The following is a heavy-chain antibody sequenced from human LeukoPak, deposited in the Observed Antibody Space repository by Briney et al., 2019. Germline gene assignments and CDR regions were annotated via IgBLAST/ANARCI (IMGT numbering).Heavy chain of an antibody. J-gene: IGHJ5*02. CDR1: GFTFSSYW. Sequence: PGGSLRLSCAASGFTFSSYWMSWVRQAPGKGLEWVANIKQDGSEQYYVDSVKGRFTISRDNAKNSLYLQMNSLRAEDTAVYYCARDFWSGYFHKVEGLNWFDPWGQGTLVTVSS. V-gene: IGHV3-7*01. D-gene: IGHD3-3*01. CDR3: ARDFWSGYFHKVEGLNWFDP. CDR2: IKQDGSEQ.